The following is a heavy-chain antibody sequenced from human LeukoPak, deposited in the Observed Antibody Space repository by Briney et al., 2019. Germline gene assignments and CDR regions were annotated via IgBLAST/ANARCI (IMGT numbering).Heavy chain of an antibody. CDR3: ARRVSTSNTYNWFDP. J-gene: IGHJ5*02. Sequence: GGSLRLSCAASGXTFSSYSMNWVRQAPGKGLEWVSYISGSSSTIYYSDSVKGRFTISRDNAKNSLYLQMNSLRDEDTAVYYCARRVSTSNTYNWFDPWGQGTLVTVSS. CDR2: ISGSSSTI. CDR1: GXTFSSYS. V-gene: IGHV3-48*02. D-gene: IGHD2/OR15-2a*01.